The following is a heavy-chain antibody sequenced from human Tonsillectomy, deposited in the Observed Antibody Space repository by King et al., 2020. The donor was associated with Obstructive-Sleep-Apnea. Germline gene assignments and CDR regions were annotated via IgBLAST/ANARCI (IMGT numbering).Heavy chain of an antibody. Sequence: VQLVESGGGLVQPGGSLRLSCAASGFTFSSYAMSWVRQAPGKGLDWVSGISSMGGSTDYSASLKGRFTISIDNSKNTLYLQMNSLSAEDTAVYYCAKDRKNIAVAGTDLWGQGTLVTVSS. J-gene: IGHJ4*02. D-gene: IGHD6-19*01. V-gene: IGHV3-23*04. CDR2: ISSMGGST. CDR3: AKDRKNIAVAGTDL. CDR1: GFTFSSYA.